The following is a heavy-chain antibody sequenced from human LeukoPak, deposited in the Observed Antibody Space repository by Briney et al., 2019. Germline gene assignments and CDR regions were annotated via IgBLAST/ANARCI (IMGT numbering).Heavy chain of an antibody. J-gene: IGHJ4*02. CDR1: GVTFDDYA. Sequence: PGGSLRLSCAHSGVTFDDYAMHWVRQTPGKGLEWVSGISWNSVTIAYADSVKGRFTISRDNAKNSLYLQMNSLRTDDMALYYCARADSSDRAFDYWGQGTLVTVSS. V-gene: IGHV3-9*03. CDR2: ISWNSVTI. D-gene: IGHD6-19*01. CDR3: ARADSSDRAFDY.